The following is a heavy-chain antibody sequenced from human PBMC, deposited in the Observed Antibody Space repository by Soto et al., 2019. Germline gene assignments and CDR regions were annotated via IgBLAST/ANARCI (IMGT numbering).Heavy chain of an antibody. D-gene: IGHD3-3*01. CDR2: IIPIVGTA. CDR3: ARAPGDFWTTPSDVFDI. Sequence: QVQLVQSGAEVKKPGSSVKVSCKASGGTFSNSAISWVRQAPGQGLEWMGGIIPIVGTAHYAQKYQGRVTITADESTSTAYMELRGLRFEDTALYYCARAPGDFWTTPSDVFDIWGQGTLVTVSS. CDR1: GGTFSNSA. V-gene: IGHV1-69*01. J-gene: IGHJ3*02.